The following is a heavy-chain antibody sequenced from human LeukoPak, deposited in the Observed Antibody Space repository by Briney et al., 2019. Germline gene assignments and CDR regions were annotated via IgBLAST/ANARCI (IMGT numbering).Heavy chain of an antibody. V-gene: IGHV3-23*01. CDR3: ARHPEPGYCSSTSCHESYFDY. D-gene: IGHD2-2*01. CDR2: ISGSGGRP. Sequence: GGSLRLSCAASGFTFSSCAMSWVRQAPGKGLGWVSAISGSGGRPYYADSVKGRFTISRDNSKNTLYLQMNSLRAEDTAVYYCARHPEPGYCSSTSCHESYFDYWGQGTLVTVSS. J-gene: IGHJ4*02. CDR1: GFTFSSCA.